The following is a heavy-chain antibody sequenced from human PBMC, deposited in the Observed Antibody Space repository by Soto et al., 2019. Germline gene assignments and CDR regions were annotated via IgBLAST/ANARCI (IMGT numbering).Heavy chain of an antibody. D-gene: IGHD5-12*01. CDR3: ARGRSGYDFDY. Sequence: PSETLSLTCAVYGGSSSVYFWSWIRQPPGKGLEWIGEINHSGGTNYNPALKSRVTISVDTSKNQFSLKLTSVTAADTAVYYCARGRSGYDFDYWGQGTLVTVSS. CDR1: GGSSSVYF. V-gene: IGHV4-34*01. CDR2: INHSGGT. J-gene: IGHJ4*02.